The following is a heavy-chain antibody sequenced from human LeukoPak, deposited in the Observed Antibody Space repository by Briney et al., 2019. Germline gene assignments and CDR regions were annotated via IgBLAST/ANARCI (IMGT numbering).Heavy chain of an antibody. J-gene: IGHJ4*02. V-gene: IGHV3-9*01. Sequence: GGSLRLSCAASGFTFDDYAMHWVRQAPGKGLEWVSGISWNSGSIGYADSVKGRFTISRDNAKNSLYLQMNSLRAEDTALYYCAKTPLKYYDSSGYYGYWGQGTLVTVSS. CDR1: GFTFDDYA. CDR3: AKTPLKYYDSSGYYGY. D-gene: IGHD3-22*01. CDR2: ISWNSGSI.